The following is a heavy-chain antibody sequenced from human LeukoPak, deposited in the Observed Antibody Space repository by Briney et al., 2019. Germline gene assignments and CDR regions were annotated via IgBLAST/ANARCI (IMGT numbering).Heavy chain of an antibody. V-gene: IGHV3-53*01. D-gene: IGHD3-10*01. CDR2: IYSGGST. J-gene: IGHJ4*02. CDR3: ARAKPKNMVRGLIMRRESRYYFDY. CDR1: GFTFNTYN. Sequence: GGSLRLSCAGSGFTFNTYNMNWVRQAPGKGLEWVSVIYSGGSTYYADSVKGRFTISRDNSKSTLYIQMNSLRAEDTAVYYCARAKPKNMVRGLIMRRESRYYFDYWGQGTLVTVSS.